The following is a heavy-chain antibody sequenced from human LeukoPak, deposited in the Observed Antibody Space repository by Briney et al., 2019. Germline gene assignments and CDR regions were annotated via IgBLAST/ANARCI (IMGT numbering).Heavy chain of an antibody. V-gene: IGHV3-30-3*02. D-gene: IGHD1-14*01. CDR3: AKPRNRGHQWESAFDI. CDR1: EFTFSNYP. CDR2: ISYDGSNK. J-gene: IGHJ3*02. Sequence: PGSSLRLSCAASEFTFSNYPMHWVRQAPGKGLEWVAIISYDGSNKYYADSVKGRFTISRDNSKNTLYLQMNSLRAEDTAVYYCAKPRNRGHQWESAFDIWGQGTMVTVSS.